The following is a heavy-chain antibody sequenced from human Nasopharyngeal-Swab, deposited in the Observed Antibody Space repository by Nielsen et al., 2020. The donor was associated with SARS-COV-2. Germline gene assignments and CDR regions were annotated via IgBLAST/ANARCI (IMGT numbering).Heavy chain of an antibody. Sequence: GSLRLSCAVYGGSFSDYYWSWIRQPPGKGLEWIGEINHRGSTNYNPSLKSRLAISIDTSKKQFSLKLSSVTAADTAVYYCARGAPGYWGQGTLVTVSS. CDR1: GGSFSDYY. CDR2: INHRGST. V-gene: IGHV4-34*01. J-gene: IGHJ4*01. CDR3: ARGAPGY.